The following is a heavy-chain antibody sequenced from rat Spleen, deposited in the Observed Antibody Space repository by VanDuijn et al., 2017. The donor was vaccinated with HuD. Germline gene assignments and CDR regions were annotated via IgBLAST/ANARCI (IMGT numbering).Heavy chain of an antibody. CDR2: INSAGNT. J-gene: IGHJ2*01. V-gene: IGHV3-3*01. Sequence: EVQLQESGPGPVKVSESLSLTCSVTGPSISSSYRWNWIRRFPGNKLEWMGYINSAGNTLYNPSLKSRISITRDTSKNQFFLQLKSVTTEDTATYHCARYRDSYGHVGIFDYWGQGVMVTVSS. CDR3: ARYRDSYGHVGIFDY. CDR1: GPSISSSYR. D-gene: IGHD1-12*01.